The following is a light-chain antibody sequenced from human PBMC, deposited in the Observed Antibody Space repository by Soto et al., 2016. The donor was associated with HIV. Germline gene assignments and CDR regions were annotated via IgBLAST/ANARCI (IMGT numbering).Light chain of an antibody. V-gene: IGKV2D-29*02. CDR1: QSLLYSSRKTH. CDR3: MQSIQLPRT. CDR2: EVS. Sequence: DIVMTQTPLSLSVTPGQPASISCKSSQSLLYSSRKTHLYWFLQKPGQSPQLLMYEVSRRFSGVPDRFSGSGSGPDLTLKISRVEAEDVGVYYCMQSIQLPRTYGQGTKLEIK. J-gene: IGKJ2*01.